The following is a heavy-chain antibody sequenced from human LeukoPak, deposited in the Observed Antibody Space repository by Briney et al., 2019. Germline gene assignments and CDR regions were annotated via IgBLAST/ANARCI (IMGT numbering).Heavy chain of an antibody. CDR1: GFTFSSYS. Sequence: GGSLRLSCAASGFTFSSYSMDWVRQAPGKGLEWVSYISRSSSAIYYADSVKGRFTISRDDGKNSLYLQMNSLRDGDTAVYFCARDSGTYSTQYWGQGTLVTVSS. CDR2: ISRSSSAI. D-gene: IGHD1-26*01. V-gene: IGHV3-48*02. CDR3: ARDSGTYSTQY. J-gene: IGHJ4*02.